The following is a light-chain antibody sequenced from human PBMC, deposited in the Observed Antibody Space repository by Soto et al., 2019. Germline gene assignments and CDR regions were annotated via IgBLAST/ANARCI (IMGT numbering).Light chain of an antibody. J-gene: IGKJ4*01. V-gene: IGKV3D-15*01. CDR1: QSVSSN. CDR2: GAS. Sequence: EIVMTHSPATLSVSAGERDPLXPRASQSVSSNLAWYQQKPGQAPRLLIYGASNRATGIPDRFSGSGSGTEFTLTISGLQSEDFATYYCQQYNNWPVTFGGGTKVDIK. CDR3: QQYNNWPVT.